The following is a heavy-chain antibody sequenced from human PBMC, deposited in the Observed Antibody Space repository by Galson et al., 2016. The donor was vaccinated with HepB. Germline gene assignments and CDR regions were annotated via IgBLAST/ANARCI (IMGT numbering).Heavy chain of an antibody. J-gene: IGHJ3*02. CDR2: ISGSGGST. V-gene: IGHV3-23*01. Sequence: SLRLSCAASGFTFSSYAMSWVRQAPGKGLEWVSAISGSGGSTYYADSVKGRFTISRDNFKNMLYLQMNSLRVEDTAVYYCAKGSWSRMTTVTTRDAFDIWGQGTMVTVSS. CDR3: AKGSWSRMTTVTTRDAFDI. CDR1: GFTFSSYA. D-gene: IGHD4-17*01.